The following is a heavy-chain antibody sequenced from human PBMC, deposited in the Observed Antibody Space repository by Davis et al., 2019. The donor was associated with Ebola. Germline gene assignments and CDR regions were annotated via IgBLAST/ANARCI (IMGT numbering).Heavy chain of an antibody. J-gene: IGHJ6*02. CDR2: IKQDGSEK. Sequence: GGSLRLSCAASGFTFSSYWMSWVRQAPGKGLEWVANIKQDGSEKYYVDSVKGRFTISRDNAKNSLYLQMNSLRAEDTAVYYCARGGLMIFGVVTSDYYGMDVWGQGTTVTVSS. CDR1: GFTFSSYW. CDR3: ARGGLMIFGVVTSDYYGMDV. V-gene: IGHV3-7*01. D-gene: IGHD3-3*01.